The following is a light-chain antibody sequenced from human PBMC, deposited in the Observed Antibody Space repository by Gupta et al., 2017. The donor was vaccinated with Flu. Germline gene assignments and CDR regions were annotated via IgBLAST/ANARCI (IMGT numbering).Light chain of an antibody. Sequence: IVMTQSALSLSVTPGEPASISCRSSQSLLHSNGYNYLDWYLQKPGQSPQLLNYLGSNRASGVPDRFSGSGSGTDFTLKISRVEAEDVGVYYCMQALQTPWTFGQGTKVEIK. V-gene: IGKV2-28*01. CDR2: LGS. CDR1: QSLLHSNGYNY. J-gene: IGKJ1*01. CDR3: MQALQTPWT.